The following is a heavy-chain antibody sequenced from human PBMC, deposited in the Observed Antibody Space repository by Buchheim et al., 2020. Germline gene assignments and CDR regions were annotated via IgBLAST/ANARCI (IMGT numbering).Heavy chain of an antibody. CDR3: ARGSGSSNRYLDV. CDR1: GFTFRSFG. D-gene: IGHD2-15*01. CDR2: TSNDGTSN. V-gene: IGHV3-30*03. Sequence: QVQLVESGGGVVQPGTSLRLSCAASGFTFRSFGMHWVRQAPGKGLEWVSITSNDGTSNVYGDSVKGRFIVSRDNSNDTVFLRLNDLRSDDTALYYCARGSGSSNRYLDVWGQGT. J-gene: IGHJ6*02.